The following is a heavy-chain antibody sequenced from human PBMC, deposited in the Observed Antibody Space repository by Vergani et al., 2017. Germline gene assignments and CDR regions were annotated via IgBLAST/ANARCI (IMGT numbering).Heavy chain of an antibody. D-gene: IGHD6-13*01. V-gene: IGHV4-61*02. Sequence: QVQLQESGPGLVKPSQTLSLTCTVSGGSTSSGLYYWSWIRQPAGKGLEWIGRVYSSGSTHYNPTLKSRVTISVDTSKNQFSLQLRSVTAADTAVYFCAGGNSSSWPLDYWGQGTLVTVSS. J-gene: IGHJ4*02. CDR1: GGSTSSGLYY. CDR3: AGGNSSSWPLDY. CDR2: VYSSGST.